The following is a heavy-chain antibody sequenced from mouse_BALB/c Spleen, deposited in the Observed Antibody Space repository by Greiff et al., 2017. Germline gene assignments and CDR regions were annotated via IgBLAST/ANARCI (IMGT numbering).Heavy chain of an antibody. V-gene: IGHV14-3*02. Sequence: VQLKESGAELVKPGASVKLSCTASGFNFKDTYMHWVKQRPEQGLEWIGRIDPANGNTKYDPKFQGKATLTADTSSNTAYLQLSSLTSEDTAFYYCAISLYRYYYAMDYWGQGTSVTVSS. D-gene: IGHD2-14*01. CDR1: GFNFKDTY. J-gene: IGHJ4*01. CDR3: AISLYRYYYAMDY. CDR2: IDPANGNT.